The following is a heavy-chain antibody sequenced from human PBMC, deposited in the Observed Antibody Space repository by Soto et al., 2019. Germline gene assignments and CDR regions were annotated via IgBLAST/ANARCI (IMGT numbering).Heavy chain of an antibody. V-gene: IGHV1-18*01. CDR2: ISAYNGNT. J-gene: IGHJ6*03. Sequence: GASVKVCCKASGYTFTSYGISWVRQAPGQGLEWMGWISAYNGNTNYAQKLQGRVTMTTDTSTSTAYMALRSLRSDDTAVYYCARDSERVQLDPLDYYYYYYMDVWGKGTTVTVSS. D-gene: IGHD1-1*01. CDR1: GYTFTSYG. CDR3: ARDSERVQLDPLDYYYYYYMDV.